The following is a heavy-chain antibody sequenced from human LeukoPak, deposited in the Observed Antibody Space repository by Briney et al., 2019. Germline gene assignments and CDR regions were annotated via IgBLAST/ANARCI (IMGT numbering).Heavy chain of an antibody. J-gene: IGHJ6*03. CDR3: ARGRITMVRGPLENYYYYYMDV. V-gene: IGHV4-39*01. Sequence: SETLSLTCTVSGGSISSSSYYWGWIRQPPGKGLEWIGSIYYSGSTYYNPSLKSRVTISVDTSKNQFSLKLSSVTAADTAVYYCARGRITMVRGPLENYYYYYMDVWGKGTTVTISS. D-gene: IGHD3-10*01. CDR1: GGSISSSSYY. CDR2: IYYSGST.